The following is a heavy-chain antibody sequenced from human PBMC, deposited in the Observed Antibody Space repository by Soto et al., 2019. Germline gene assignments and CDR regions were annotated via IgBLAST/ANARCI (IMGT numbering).Heavy chain of an antibody. CDR1: GYTFTSYG. D-gene: IGHD4-4*01. J-gene: IGHJ6*02. Sequence: ASVKVSCKASGYTFTSYGISWVRQAPGQGLEWMGWISAYNGNTNYAQELQGRVTMTTDTSTSTAYMELRSLRSDDTAVYYCARGMNDYSNYDYYYYGMDVWGQGTTVTVSS. CDR3: ARGMNDYSNYDYYYYGMDV. V-gene: IGHV1-18*04. CDR2: ISAYNGNT.